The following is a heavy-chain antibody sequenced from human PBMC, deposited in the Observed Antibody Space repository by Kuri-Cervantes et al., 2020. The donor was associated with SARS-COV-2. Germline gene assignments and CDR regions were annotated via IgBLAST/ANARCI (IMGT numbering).Heavy chain of an antibody. Sequence: GGSLRLSCAASGFTFSNAWMSWVRQAPGKGLEWVGRIKSKTDGGTTDYAAPVKGRFTVSRDDSKSIAYLEMNGLKTEDTAVYFCVRAVNDLWSGFRSFWGQGTLVTVSS. CDR1: GFTFSNAW. V-gene: IGHV3-15*01. CDR3: VRAVNDLWSGFRSF. J-gene: IGHJ4*02. D-gene: IGHD3-3*01. CDR2: IKSKTDGGTT.